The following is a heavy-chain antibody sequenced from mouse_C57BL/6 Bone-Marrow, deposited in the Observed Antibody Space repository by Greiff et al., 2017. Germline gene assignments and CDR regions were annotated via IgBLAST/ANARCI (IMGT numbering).Heavy chain of an antibody. CDR2: IYPGHGDT. V-gene: IGHV1-12*01. CDR3: ARGAELGSSYVFDY. J-gene: IGHJ2*01. D-gene: IGHD1-1*01. CDR1: GYTFTSYN. Sequence: QVQLQQSGAELVRPGASVKMSCKASGYTFTSYNMHWVKQTPRQGLEWIGAIYPGHGDTSYNQKFKGKATLTVDKSASTAYMQLRSLTSEDSAVYFCARGAELGSSYVFDYWGQGTTLTVSS.